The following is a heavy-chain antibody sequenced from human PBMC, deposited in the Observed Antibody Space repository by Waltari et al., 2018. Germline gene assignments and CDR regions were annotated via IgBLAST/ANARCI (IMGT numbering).Heavy chain of an antibody. CDR1: GDSVSSNSAA. V-gene: IGHV6-1*01. D-gene: IGHD1-7*01. CDR3: ASLITGTGGIDP. J-gene: IGHJ5*02. Sequence: QVQLQQSGPGLVTPSQTLPLTCSISGDSVSSNSAACHWSRQSPSRGLEWLGRTYYRSKWYNDYAVSVKSRITINPDTSKNQFSLQLNSVTPEDTAVYYCASLITGTGGIDPWGQGTLVTVSS. CDR2: TYYRSKWYN.